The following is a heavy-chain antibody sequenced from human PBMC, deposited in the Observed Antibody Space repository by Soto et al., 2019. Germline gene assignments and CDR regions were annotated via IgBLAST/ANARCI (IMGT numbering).Heavy chain of an antibody. CDR2: SYGDGDE. J-gene: IGHJ1*01. Sequence: QITLMESGPTMVKPTQTLTLTCTFSGFSLRSSRVGVGWIRQPPGKALEWLAFSYGDGDERYSPSLKTRLTITKDTPKTQVILRMTDMEPVDTATYYCAQRMRHDDDKGSGNYVHWGQGTLGSVSS. D-gene: IGHD3-10*01. CDR1: GFSLRSSRVG. V-gene: IGHV2-5*02. CDR3: AQRMRHDDDKGSGNYVH.